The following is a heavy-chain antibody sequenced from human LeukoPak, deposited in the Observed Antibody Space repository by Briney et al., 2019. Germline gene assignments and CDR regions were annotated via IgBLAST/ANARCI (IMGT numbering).Heavy chain of an antibody. Sequence: PSETLSLTCSVSGVSVKSDYWSWIRQSPGKGLEWIANVYYSGSTNYNPSLKSRVTISVDASKNQISLKLSSVTAADTAVYYCARQVVIIPSSRGGPWFDPWGQGTLVAVSS. J-gene: IGHJ5*01. V-gene: IGHV4-59*08. CDR1: GVSVKSDY. D-gene: IGHD2/OR15-2a*01. CDR2: VYYSGST. CDR3: ARQVVIIPSSRGGPWFDP.